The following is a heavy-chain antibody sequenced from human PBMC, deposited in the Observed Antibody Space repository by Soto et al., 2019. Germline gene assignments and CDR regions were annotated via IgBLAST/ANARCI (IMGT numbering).Heavy chain of an antibody. V-gene: IGHV1-8*01. CDR1: GYTFTSYD. CDR3: ARVGSGIAAADFDY. CDR2: MNPNSGKT. D-gene: IGHD6-13*01. Sequence: ASVKVSCMASGYTFTSYDINWVRQATGQGLEWMGWMNPNSGKTGYAQKFQGRVTMTRNTSISTAYMELSSLRSEDTAVYYCARVGSGIAAADFDYWGQGTLVTVSS. J-gene: IGHJ4*02.